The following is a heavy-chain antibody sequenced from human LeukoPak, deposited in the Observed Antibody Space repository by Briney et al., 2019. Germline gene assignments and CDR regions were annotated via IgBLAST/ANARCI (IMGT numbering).Heavy chain of an antibody. Sequence: ESLKISCKGSGYSFTTTWIGWVRQMPGKGLEWMGIVYPGNSDTGYSPSFQGQVTISADKSISTASLQWSSLKASDSGMYFCARLGGYSTGWYIQYWGQGTLVTVSS. CDR3: ARLGGYSTGWYIQY. CDR2: VYPGNSDT. J-gene: IGHJ4*02. D-gene: IGHD6-19*01. V-gene: IGHV5-51*01. CDR1: GYSFTTTW.